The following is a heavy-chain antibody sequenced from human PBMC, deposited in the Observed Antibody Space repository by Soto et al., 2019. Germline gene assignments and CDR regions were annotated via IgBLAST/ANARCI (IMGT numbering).Heavy chain of an antibody. J-gene: IGHJ4*02. CDR2: ISPNVDST. D-gene: IGHD2-2*02. CDR1: GFIFNRYD. CDR3: VRQFCSYTTCYTGGFDY. Sequence: GGSLRLSCSASGFIFNRYDIHWVRQAPGKGLEYVSAISPNVDSTQYADSVKGRFTISRDNSKNTVFLQMNSLGAEDTSVYYCVRQFCSYTTCYTGGFDYWGQGTLVTLSS. V-gene: IGHV3-64D*06.